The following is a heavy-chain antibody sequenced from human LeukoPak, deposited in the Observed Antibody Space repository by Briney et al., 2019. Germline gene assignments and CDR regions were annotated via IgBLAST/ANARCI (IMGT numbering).Heavy chain of an antibody. CDR2: IYNSAST. CDR1: GDSISSTTYF. D-gene: IGHD3-22*01. Sequence: PSETLSLTCTVSGDSISSTTYFWDWIRQPPGKGLEWIGNIYNSASTHYNPSLKSRVTIAVDTSKNQFSLRLTSVTAADTAVYYCARVAPTRGYASSGYYPLDYWGQGTLVNVSS. CDR3: ARVAPTRGYASSGYYPLDY. J-gene: IGHJ4*02. V-gene: IGHV4-39*07.